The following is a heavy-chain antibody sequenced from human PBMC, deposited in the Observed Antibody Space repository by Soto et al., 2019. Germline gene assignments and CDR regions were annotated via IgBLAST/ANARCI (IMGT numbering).Heavy chain of an antibody. V-gene: IGHV3-21*01. D-gene: IGHD2-2*01. CDR1: GFTFSSYG. Sequence: GGSLRLSCAASGFTFSSYGMHWVRQAPGKGLEWVSSISSSSSYIYYADSVKGRFTISRDNAKNSLYLQMNSLRAEDTAVYYCARRGGWYQLLRYASYGMDVWGQGPTVTVSS. CDR3: ARRGGWYQLLRYASYGMDV. J-gene: IGHJ6*02. CDR2: ISSSSSYI.